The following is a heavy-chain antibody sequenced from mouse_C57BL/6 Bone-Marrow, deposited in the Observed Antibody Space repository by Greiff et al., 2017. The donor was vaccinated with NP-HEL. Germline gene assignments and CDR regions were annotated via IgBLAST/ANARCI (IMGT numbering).Heavy chain of an antibody. CDR2: IRSKSNNYAT. D-gene: IGHD2-4*01. V-gene: IGHV10-1*01. J-gene: IGHJ1*03. Sequence: EVQLVESGGGLVQPKGSLKLSCAASGFSFNTYAMNWVRQAPGKGLEWVARIRSKSNNYATYYADSVKDRFTISRDDSESMLYLQMNNLKTEDTAVYYCVRQKLRQDWYFDVWGTGTTVTVSS. CDR3: VRQKLRQDWYFDV. CDR1: GFSFNTYA.